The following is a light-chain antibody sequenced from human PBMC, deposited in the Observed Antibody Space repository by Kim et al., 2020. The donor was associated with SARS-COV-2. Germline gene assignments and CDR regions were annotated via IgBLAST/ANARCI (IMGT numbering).Light chain of an antibody. CDR2: DAS. V-gene: IGKV1-33*01. CDR1: QDIRTS. Sequence: DIQMTQSPSSLSASAGDRVTITCQTSQDIRTSLSWYQQKPGKAPKLLIYDASNLQIEVPSRFSGSGSGTDFTFTISSLQPEDFAVYYCQPYKKFPLTFGGGTKVDIK. CDR3: QPYKKFPLT. J-gene: IGKJ4*01.